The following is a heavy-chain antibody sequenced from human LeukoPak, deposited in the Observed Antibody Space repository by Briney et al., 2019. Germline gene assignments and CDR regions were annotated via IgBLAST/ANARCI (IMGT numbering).Heavy chain of an antibody. J-gene: IGHJ4*02. CDR3: AREGGYDISLDY. Sequence: SETLSLTCTVSGGSISSGGYYWSWIRQHPGKGLEWIGYIYYSGSTHYNPSLKSRVTISVDTSKNQFSLNLSSVTAADTAVYYCAREGGYDISLDYWGQGTLVTVSS. V-gene: IGHV4-31*03. CDR2: IYYSGST. D-gene: IGHD3-9*01. CDR1: GGSISSGGYY.